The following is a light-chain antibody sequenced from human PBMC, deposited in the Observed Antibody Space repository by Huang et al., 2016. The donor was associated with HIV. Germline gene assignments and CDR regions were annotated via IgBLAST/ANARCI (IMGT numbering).Light chain of an antibody. Sequence: IVLTQSPATLSWYLRERVTLYCRASQTFDRHLAWYQHKTGQPPRLLIYAASTRGTGIPAKVSGGGSGTHFILHISRLEPGDCAVYYCQQRTSWPTFGGGTKVEIK. CDR3: QQRTSWPT. CDR1: QTFDRH. CDR2: AAS. V-gene: IGKV3-11*01. J-gene: IGKJ4*01.